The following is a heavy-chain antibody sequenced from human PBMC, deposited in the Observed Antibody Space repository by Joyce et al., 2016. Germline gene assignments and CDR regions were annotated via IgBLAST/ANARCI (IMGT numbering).Heavy chain of an antibody. CDR3: VRGYYYDSKGY. CDR1: GFTFSSDW. D-gene: IGHD3-22*01. J-gene: IGHJ4*02. Sequence: EVQLVESGGGLVQPGGSLRFSCVVSGFTFSSDWMSWVRQAPGKGLEWVANINQDGSQKYCVDSVKGRFTISRDNAYNSLYLQMNSLRAEDTAVYYCVRGYYYDSKGYWGQGSLVTVSS. CDR2: INQDGSQK. V-gene: IGHV3-7*01.